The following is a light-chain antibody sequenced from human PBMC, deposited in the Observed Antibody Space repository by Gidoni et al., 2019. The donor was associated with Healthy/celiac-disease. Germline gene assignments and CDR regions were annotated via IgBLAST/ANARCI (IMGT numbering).Light chain of an antibody. CDR1: QSISSW. V-gene: IGKV1-5*03. J-gene: IGKJ1*01. CDR3: QQYNSYFRT. CDR2: KAY. Sequence: DIQMTQSPSTLSASVGDRVTITCRASQSISSWLAWYQQKTGKAPKLLIYKAYSLESGVPSRFSGSGSGTEVTITISSLQLDDFATYYGQQYNSYFRTFGQGTKVEIK.